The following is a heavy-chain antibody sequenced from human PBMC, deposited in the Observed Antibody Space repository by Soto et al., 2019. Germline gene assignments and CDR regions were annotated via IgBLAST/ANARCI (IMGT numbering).Heavy chain of an antibody. Sequence: SETLSLTCAVYGGSFSGYYWSWIRQPPGKGLEWIGEINHSGSTNYNPSLKSRVTISVDTSKNQFSLKLSSVTAADTAVYSCARSRRPTVVIDYWGQGTLVTVSS. CDR2: INHSGST. J-gene: IGHJ4*02. CDR3: ARSRRPTVVIDY. V-gene: IGHV4-34*01. D-gene: IGHD4-17*01. CDR1: GGSFSGYY.